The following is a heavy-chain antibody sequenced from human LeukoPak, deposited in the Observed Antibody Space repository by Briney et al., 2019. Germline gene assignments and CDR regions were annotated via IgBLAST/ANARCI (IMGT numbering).Heavy chain of an antibody. J-gene: IGHJ4*02. CDR1: GFTFDGYA. D-gene: IGHD3-10*01. CDR2: INWNGGST. Sequence: GGSLRLSCAASGFTFDGYAMSWVRQAPGKGLEWVSGINWNGGSTGYADSVKGRFTISRDNAKNSLYLQMNSLRAEDTALYYCARGPSVWFGEYHDYWGQGTLVTVSS. CDR3: ARGPSVWFGEYHDY. V-gene: IGHV3-20*04.